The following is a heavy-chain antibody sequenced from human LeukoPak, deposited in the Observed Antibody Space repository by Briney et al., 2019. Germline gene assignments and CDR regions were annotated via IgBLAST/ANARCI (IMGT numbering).Heavy chain of an antibody. CDR2: IYHRGST. V-gene: IGHV4-4*02. Sequence: SETLSLTCAVSGGSISSSNWWSWVRQPPGKGLEWIGEIYHRGSTNYNPSLKSRVTISVDKSKDQFSLKLSSVTAADTAVYYCARGVYDSSGYYSSFDYWGQGTLVTVSS. CDR1: GGSISSSNW. CDR3: ARGVYDSSGYYSSFDY. D-gene: IGHD3-22*01. J-gene: IGHJ4*02.